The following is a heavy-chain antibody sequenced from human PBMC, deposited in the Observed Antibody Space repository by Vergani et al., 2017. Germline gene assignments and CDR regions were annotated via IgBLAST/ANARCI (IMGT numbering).Heavy chain of an antibody. J-gene: IGHJ3*01. CDR3: AILVITRSL. CDR1: GFTFDDYA. Sequence: EVQLVESGGGVVQPGGSLRLSCAASGFTFDDYAMHWVRQAPGKGREWVSLISGDGGSTYYADSVKGRFTISRDNSKNTLYLQMNSLRAEDTAVYYCAILVITRSLWGQGTMVTGSS. D-gene: IGHD2/OR15-2a*01. CDR2: ISGDGGST. V-gene: IGHV3-43*02.